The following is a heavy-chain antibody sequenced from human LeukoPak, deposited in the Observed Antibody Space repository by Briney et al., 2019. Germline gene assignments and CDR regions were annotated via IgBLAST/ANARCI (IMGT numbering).Heavy chain of an antibody. V-gene: IGHV3-11*01. D-gene: IGHD2-15*01. CDR2: ISSSGSTI. Sequence: GGSLRLSCAASGFTFSDYYMSWIRQAPGKGLEGVSYISSSGSTIYYADSVKGRFTISRDNAKNSLYLQMNSLRAEDTAVYYCARGYCSGGSCYPLGDYWGQGTLVTVSS. J-gene: IGHJ4*02. CDR1: GFTFSDYY. CDR3: ARGYCSGGSCYPLGDY.